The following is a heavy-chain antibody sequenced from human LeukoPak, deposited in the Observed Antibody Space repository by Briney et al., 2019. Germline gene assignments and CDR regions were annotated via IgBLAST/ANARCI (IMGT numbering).Heavy chain of an antibody. Sequence: GASVKVSCKASGDTFTEYAMHWVRQAPGQRLEWMGWINAGNGATKYSQKFQGRFTITRDTSASTAYMALSSLTSEDTTIYYCARGRWSSSGWYYFDYWGQGTQVTVPS. V-gene: IGHV1-3*01. J-gene: IGHJ4*02. CDR1: GDTFTEYA. D-gene: IGHD6-19*01. CDR3: ARGRWSSSGWYYFDY. CDR2: INAGNGAT.